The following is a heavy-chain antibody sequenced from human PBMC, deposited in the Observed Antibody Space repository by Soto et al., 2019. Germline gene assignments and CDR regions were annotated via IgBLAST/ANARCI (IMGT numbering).Heavy chain of an antibody. D-gene: IGHD2-15*01. Sequence: GASVKVSCKASGGTFSSYAISWVRQAPGQGLEWMGGIIPIFGTANYAQKFQGRVTITADESTSTAYMELSSLRSEDTAVYYCARLLTPRGYVDYWGQGTLGTVSS. CDR3: ARLLTPRGYVDY. CDR1: GGTFSSYA. V-gene: IGHV1-69*13. J-gene: IGHJ4*02. CDR2: IIPIFGTA.